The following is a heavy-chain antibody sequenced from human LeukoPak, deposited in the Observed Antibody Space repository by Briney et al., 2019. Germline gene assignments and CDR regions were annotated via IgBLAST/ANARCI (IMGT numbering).Heavy chain of an antibody. D-gene: IGHD5-12*01. CDR3: ARDRGYSGYDCLDY. Sequence: ASVKVSCKASGGTFSSYAISWVRQAPGQGLEWMGWVSAYNGNTNYAQKLQGRVTMTTDTSTSTAYMELRSLRSDDTAVYYCARDRGYSGYDCLDYWGRGTLVTVSS. CDR1: GGTFSSYA. V-gene: IGHV1-18*01. J-gene: IGHJ4*02. CDR2: VSAYNGNT.